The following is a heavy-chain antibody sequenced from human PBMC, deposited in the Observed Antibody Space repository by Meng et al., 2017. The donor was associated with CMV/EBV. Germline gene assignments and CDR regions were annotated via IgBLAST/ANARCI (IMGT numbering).Heavy chain of an antibody. D-gene: IGHD3-3*01. CDR3: ARDRGYYDFWSGYPPYFDY. J-gene: IGHJ4*02. CDR1: GFTFSSYA. Sequence: GGSLRLSCAASGFTFSSYAMHWVRQAPGKGLEWVANIKQDGSEKYYVDSVKGRFTISRDNAKNSLYLQMNSLRAEDTAVYYCARDRGYYDFWSGYPPYFDYWGQGTLVTVSS. V-gene: IGHV3-7*01. CDR2: IKQDGSEK.